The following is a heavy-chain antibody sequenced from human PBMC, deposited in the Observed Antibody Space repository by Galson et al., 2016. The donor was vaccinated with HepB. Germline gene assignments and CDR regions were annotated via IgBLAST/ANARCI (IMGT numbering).Heavy chain of an antibody. Sequence: PALVKPPQTVTLTCTFTGFSLTSPGMGVSWIRQPPGKALEWLARIDWDDDKYYTTFLRTRLTISKDTSRNQVALTMTNMDPMDTATYYCARMRVGDVYNPWYFDYWGQGTLIIVSS. V-gene: IGHV2-70*11. D-gene: IGHD5-24*01. CDR3: ARMRVGDVYNPWYFDY. J-gene: IGHJ4*02. CDR2: IDWDDDK. CDR1: GFSLTSPGMG.